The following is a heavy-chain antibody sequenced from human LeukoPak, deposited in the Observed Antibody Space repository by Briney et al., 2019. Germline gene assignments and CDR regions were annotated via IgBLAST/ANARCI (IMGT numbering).Heavy chain of an antibody. J-gene: IGHJ4*02. CDR3: ARDLDFWSGHYYFDY. V-gene: IGHV4-4*07. Sequence: SETLSLTCSVSGGSINSYYWSWIRQPPGKGLEWIGRIYTSGSTNYNPSLKSRVTMSVDTSKNQFSLKLSSVTAADTAVYYCARDLDFWSGHYYFDYWGQGTLVTVSS. CDR2: IYTSGST. D-gene: IGHD3-3*01. CDR1: GGSINSYY.